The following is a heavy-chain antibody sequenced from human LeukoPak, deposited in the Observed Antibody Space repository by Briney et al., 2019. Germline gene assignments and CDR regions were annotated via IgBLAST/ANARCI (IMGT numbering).Heavy chain of an antibody. J-gene: IGHJ4*02. D-gene: IGHD2-2*01. CDR2: IYHSGST. CDR3: ARDARGTSSIDY. V-gene: IGHV4-30-2*01. CDR1: GGSISSGGYY. Sequence: SQTLSLTCTVSGGSISSGGYYWSWIRQPPGKGLEWIGYIYHSGSTYYNPSLKSRVTISVDRSKNQFSLKLSSVTAADTAVYYCARDARGTSSIDYWGQGTLVTVSS.